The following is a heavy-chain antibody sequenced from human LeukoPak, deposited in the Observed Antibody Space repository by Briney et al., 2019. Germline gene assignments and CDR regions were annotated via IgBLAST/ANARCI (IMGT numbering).Heavy chain of an antibody. V-gene: IGHV1-46*01. Sequence: GASVKVSCKXSGYTFTNYYIHWVQQAPGQGLEWMGNINPSGGSTTYAQRFQDRVFMTGDTSATTVYMELSSLRSEDTAIYYCAREMPETYYLDYWGQGTLVTAPS. D-gene: IGHD2-2*01. CDR3: AREMPETYYLDY. J-gene: IGHJ4*02. CDR1: GYTFTNYY. CDR2: INPSGGST.